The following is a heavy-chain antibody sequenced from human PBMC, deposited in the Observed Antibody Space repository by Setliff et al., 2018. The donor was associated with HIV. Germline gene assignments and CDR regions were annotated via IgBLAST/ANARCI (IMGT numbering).Heavy chain of an antibody. V-gene: IGHV1-2*02. CDR3: ARGGYYTSGTWFDP. Sequence: ASVKVSCKASGYTFTGNYIHWVRQAPGQGLEWMGWINPNSGGTNYEQKFQGRVTMTRDTSISTAYMELSRLRSDDTALYYCARGGYYTSGTWFDPWGQGTLVTVSS. J-gene: IGHJ5*02. CDR1: GYTFTGNY. D-gene: IGHD3-10*01. CDR2: INPNSGGT.